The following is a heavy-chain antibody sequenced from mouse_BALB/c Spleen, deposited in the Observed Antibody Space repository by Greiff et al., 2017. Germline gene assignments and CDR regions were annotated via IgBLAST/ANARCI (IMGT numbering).Heavy chain of an antibody. J-gene: IGHJ4*01. D-gene: IGHD2-4*01. CDR1: GYTFTDYY. V-gene: IGHV1-77*01. CDR2: IYPGSGNT. CDR3: ARGGLRGDYAMDY. Sequence: QVQLQQSGAELARPGASVKLSCKASGYTFTDYYINWVKQRTGQGLEWIGEIYPGSGNTYYNEKFKGKATLTADKSSSTAYMQLSSLTSEDSAVYFCARGGLRGDYAMDYWGQGTSVTGSS.